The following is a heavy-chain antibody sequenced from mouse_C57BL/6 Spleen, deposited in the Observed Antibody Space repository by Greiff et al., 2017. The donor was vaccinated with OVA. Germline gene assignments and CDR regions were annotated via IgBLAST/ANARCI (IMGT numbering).Heavy chain of an antibody. V-gene: IGHV1-69*01. D-gene: IGHD1-1*02. CDR1: GYTFTSYW. J-gene: IGHJ2*01. CDR3: ARSKGSFYYFDY. CDR2: IDPSDSYT. Sequence: VRLQESGAELVMPGASVKLSCKASGYTFTSYWMHWVKQRPGQGLEWIGEIDPSDSYTNYNQKFKGKSTLTVDKSSSTAYMQLSSLTSEDSAVYYCARSKGSFYYFDYWGQGTTLTVSS.